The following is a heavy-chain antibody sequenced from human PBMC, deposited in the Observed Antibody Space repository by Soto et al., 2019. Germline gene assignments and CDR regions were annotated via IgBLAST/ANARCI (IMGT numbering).Heavy chain of an antibody. D-gene: IGHD3-16*02. CDR1: VFSLSNARMG. CDR3: GRVGLHLGELSLWYYYYYMDV. CDR2: IFSNDEK. V-gene: IGHV2-26*01. J-gene: IGHJ6*03. Sequence: SGPTLVNPTETLTLTFTVSVFSLSNARMGVSWIRQPPGKALEWLAHIFSNDEKSYSTSLKSRLTISKDTSKRQVVLTMTNMDTVENATYFCGRVGLHLGELSLWYYYYYMDVWGKGTTVTVSS.